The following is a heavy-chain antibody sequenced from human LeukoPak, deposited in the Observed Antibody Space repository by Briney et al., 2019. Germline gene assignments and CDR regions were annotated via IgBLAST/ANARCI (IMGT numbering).Heavy chain of an antibody. CDR2: IRSDTSNN. CDR3: AKDGGYFDFEY. Sequence: GGSLRLSCAASRFTFSTYGMHWVRQAPGKGLEWVAFIRSDTSNNYYADSVKGRFIISRDNSKNTLYLQLNGLRPEDTAVYYCAKDGGYFDFEYWGQGTLVTVSS. D-gene: IGHD3-9*01. J-gene: IGHJ4*02. V-gene: IGHV3-30*02. CDR1: RFTFSTYG.